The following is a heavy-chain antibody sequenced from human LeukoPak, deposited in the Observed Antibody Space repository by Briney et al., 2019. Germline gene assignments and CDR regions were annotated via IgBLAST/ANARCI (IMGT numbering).Heavy chain of an antibody. CDR1: GLNFGESA. Sequence: GGSLRLSCVASGLNFGESAMHWVRQAPGKGLEWVPLISADGGSAFSADSVKGRFSISRDNSKNSLYLQMDSLRSEDTAMYYCAKESGKFDYWGQGTLVVVSS. V-gene: IGHV3-43*02. J-gene: IGHJ4*02. CDR3: AKESGKFDY. CDR2: ISADGGSA.